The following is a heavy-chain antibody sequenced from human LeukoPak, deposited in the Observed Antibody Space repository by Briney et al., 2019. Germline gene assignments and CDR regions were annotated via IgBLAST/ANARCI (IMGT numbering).Heavy chain of an antibody. CDR3: AREVDTAMSFDY. J-gene: IGHJ4*02. CDR1: GGSISSYY. D-gene: IGHD5-18*01. Sequence: LETLSLTCTVSGGSISSYYWSWIRQPPGKGLEWIGYIYYSGSTNYNPSLKSRVTISVDTSKNQFSLKLSSVTAADTAVYYCAREVDTAMSFDYWGQGTLVTVSS. V-gene: IGHV4-59*12. CDR2: IYYSGST.